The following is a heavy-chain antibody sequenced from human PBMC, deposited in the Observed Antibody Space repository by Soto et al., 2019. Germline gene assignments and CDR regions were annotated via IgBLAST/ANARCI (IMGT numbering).Heavy chain of an antibody. V-gene: IGHV4-59*01. CDR2: AHYSGST. CDR3: AALLTAAATADY. Sequence: QVQLQESGPGLVKPSETLSLTCTVSGGSIRSYYWSWIRLPPGKGLEYIGYAHYSGSTNYNPSLKSRATVSVDTSKNQFSLTMSSVTAADTAVYYCAALLTAAATADYWGQGTLVTVSS. CDR1: GGSIRSYY. J-gene: IGHJ4*02. D-gene: IGHD2-15*01.